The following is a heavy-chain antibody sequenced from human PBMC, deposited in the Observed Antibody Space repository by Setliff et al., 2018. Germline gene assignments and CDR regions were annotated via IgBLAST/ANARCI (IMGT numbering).Heavy chain of an antibody. CDR3: ARGDFDSYFPLNAFDI. CDR1: GYTFTSYG. CDR2: ISVYNGKT. D-gene: IGHD2-21*01. V-gene: IGHV1-18*01. Sequence: ASVKVSCKASGYTFTSYGFSWVRQAPGQGLEWMGWISVYNGKTKYAQKFQGRVTMTRNTSISTAYMELSSLRSEDTAVYYCARGDFDSYFPLNAFDIWGQGTMVTVSS. J-gene: IGHJ3*02.